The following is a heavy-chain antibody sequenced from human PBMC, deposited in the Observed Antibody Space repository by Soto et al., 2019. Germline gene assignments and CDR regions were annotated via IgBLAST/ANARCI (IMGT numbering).Heavy chain of an antibody. V-gene: IGHV5-10-1*01. CDR3: ARRPGRFGELSFPYYYGLDV. Sequence: GESLKISCKGSGYSFTSYWISWVRQMPGKGLEWMGRIDPSDSYTNYSPSFQGHVTISADKSISTAYLQWSSLKASDTAMYYCARRPGRFGELSFPYYYGLDVWGQGTKVTVSS. D-gene: IGHD3-10*01. CDR1: GYSFTSYW. CDR2: IDPSDSYT. J-gene: IGHJ6*02.